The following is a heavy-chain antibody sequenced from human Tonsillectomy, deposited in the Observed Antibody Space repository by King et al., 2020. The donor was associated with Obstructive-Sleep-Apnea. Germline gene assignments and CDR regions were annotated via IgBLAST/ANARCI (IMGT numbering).Heavy chain of an antibody. Sequence: VQLVESGGGLVQPGGSLRLSCAASGFTFSSYGMTWVRQAPGKGLEWVSTISGSGGSTYYADSVKGRFTISRDNSKNTLYLQMNSLRAEDTAVYYCAKVVTVDIVVVTATAGWFDPWGQGTLVTVSS. CDR3: AKVVTVDIVVVTATAGWFDP. CDR2: ISGSGGST. V-gene: IGHV3-23*04. J-gene: IGHJ5*02. CDR1: GFTFSSYG. D-gene: IGHD2-21*02.